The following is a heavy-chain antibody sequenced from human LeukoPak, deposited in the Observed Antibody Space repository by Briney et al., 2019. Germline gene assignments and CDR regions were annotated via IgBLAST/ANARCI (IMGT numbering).Heavy chain of an antibody. CDR2: ISGTTSNK. CDR3: ARDTYGGNSNDY. V-gene: IGHV3-48*02. CDR1: GFTFSTYN. J-gene: IGHJ4*02. D-gene: IGHD4-23*01. Sequence: PGGSLRLSCAASGFTFSTYNMNWVRQAPGKGLEWVSYISGTTSNKYYADSVKGRFTISRDNAKNSLYLQMNSLRDEDTAVYYCARDTYGGNSNDYWGQGTLVTVSS.